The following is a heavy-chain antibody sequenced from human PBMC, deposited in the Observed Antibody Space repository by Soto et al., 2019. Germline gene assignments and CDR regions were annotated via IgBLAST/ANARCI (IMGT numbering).Heavy chain of an antibody. CDR3: ARDHCSGGSCYSYYYYGMDV. J-gene: IGHJ6*02. CDR2: IKQDGSEK. V-gene: IGHV3-7*01. CDR1: GFTFSSYW. D-gene: IGHD2-15*01. Sequence: ETLRLSCAASGFTFSSYWMSWVRQAPGKGLEWVANIKQDGSEKYYVDSVKGRFTISRDNAKNSLYLQMNSLRAEDTAVYYCARDHCSGGSCYSYYYYGMDVWGQGTTVTVSS.